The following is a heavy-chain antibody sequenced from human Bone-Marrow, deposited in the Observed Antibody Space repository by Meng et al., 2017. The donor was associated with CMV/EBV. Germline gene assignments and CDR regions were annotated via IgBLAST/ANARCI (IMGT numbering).Heavy chain of an antibody. J-gene: IGHJ6*02. CDR1: GYSFTTFS. CDR3: ARQRGLPYGMDV. V-gene: IGHV5-51*01. CDR2: IYPNDFHT. Sequence: KVSCKAFGYSFTTFSIGWVRQMPGEGLEWMGTIYPNDFHTRYSPSFQGQVTISADTSTNTAYLQWRSLRASDSAIYYRARQRGLPYGMDVWGQGTTVTVSS.